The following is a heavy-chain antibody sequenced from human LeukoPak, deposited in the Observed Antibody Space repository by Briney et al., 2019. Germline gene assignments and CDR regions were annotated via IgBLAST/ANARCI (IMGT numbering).Heavy chain of an antibody. V-gene: IGHV3-7*01. Sequence: GGSLRLSCAASGFTVSNTYLSWVRQAPGKGLEWVANINQDGSGKYYVDSVKGRFTISRDNAKNSLYLQMNSLRAEDTAVYYCARVVGAGYFDLWGRGTLVTVSS. CDR3: ARVVGAGYFDL. CDR1: GFTVSNTY. D-gene: IGHD1-26*01. CDR2: INQDGSGK. J-gene: IGHJ2*01.